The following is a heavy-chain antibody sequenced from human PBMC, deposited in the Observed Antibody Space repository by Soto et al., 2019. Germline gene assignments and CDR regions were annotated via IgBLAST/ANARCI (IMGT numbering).Heavy chain of an antibody. Sequence: PSETLSLTCTVSGGSISSYYWSWIRQPPGKGLEWIGYIYYSGSTNYNPSLKSRVTISVDTSKNQFSLKLSSVTAADTAVFYCATFPYDFLTGYPYWGQGTLVTVPS. V-gene: IGHV4-59*01. CDR3: ATFPYDFLTGYPY. D-gene: IGHD3-9*01. CDR2: IYYSGST. CDR1: GGSISSYY. J-gene: IGHJ4*02.